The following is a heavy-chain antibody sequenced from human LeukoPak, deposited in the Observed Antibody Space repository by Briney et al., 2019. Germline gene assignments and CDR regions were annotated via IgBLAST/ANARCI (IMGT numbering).Heavy chain of an antibody. Sequence: GGSLRLSCAASGFTFSSYAMSWVRQAPGKGLEWVSAISGSGGSTYYADSVKGRFTISRDNSKNTLYPQMNSLRAEDTAVYYCAKDKVEYSSSSYFDYWGQGTLVTVSS. V-gene: IGHV3-23*01. J-gene: IGHJ4*02. CDR3: AKDKVEYSSSSYFDY. CDR2: ISGSGGST. D-gene: IGHD6-6*01. CDR1: GFTFSSYA.